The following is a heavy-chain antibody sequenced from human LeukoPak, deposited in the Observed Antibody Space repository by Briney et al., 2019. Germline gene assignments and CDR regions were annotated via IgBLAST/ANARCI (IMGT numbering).Heavy chain of an antibody. CDR1: GYTFTGYY. CDR2: INPNSGGT. CDR3: AISRVGYYGSGSYDY. J-gene: IGHJ4*02. D-gene: IGHD3-10*01. V-gene: IGHV1-2*02. Sequence: ASVKVSCKASGYTFTGYYMHWVRQAPGQGLEWMGWINPNSGGTNYAQKFQGRVTMTRDTSISTAYMELSRLRSDDTAVYYCAISRVGYYGSGSYDYWGQGTLVTVSS.